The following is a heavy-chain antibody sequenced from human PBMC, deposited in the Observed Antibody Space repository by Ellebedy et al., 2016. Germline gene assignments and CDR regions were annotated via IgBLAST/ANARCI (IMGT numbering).Heavy chain of an antibody. CDR3: ARDRPRADYYYYYGMDV. D-gene: IGHD1-26*01. Sequence: GESLKISXAASGFTFSSYSMNWVRQAPGKGLEWVSYISSSSSTIYYADSVKGRFTISRDNAKNSLYLQMNSLRDEDTAVYYCARDRPRADYYYYYGMDVWGQGTTVTVSS. J-gene: IGHJ6*02. CDR1: GFTFSSYS. CDR2: ISSSSSTI. V-gene: IGHV3-48*02.